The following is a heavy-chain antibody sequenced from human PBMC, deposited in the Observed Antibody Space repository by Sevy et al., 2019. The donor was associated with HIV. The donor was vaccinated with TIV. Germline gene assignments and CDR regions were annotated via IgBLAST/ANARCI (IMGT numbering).Heavy chain of an antibody. CDR3: ARMSSPDDY. CDR2: ISSSGSNI. V-gene: IGHV3-21*01. Sequence: GGSLRLSCAASGFTFSFYSMNWVRQAPGKGLEWVSYISSSGSNIYYADSVKGRFTISRDNANNSLYLQMNSLRPEDTAVYYCARMSSPDDYWGQGTLVTVSS. CDR1: GFTFSFYS. J-gene: IGHJ4*02.